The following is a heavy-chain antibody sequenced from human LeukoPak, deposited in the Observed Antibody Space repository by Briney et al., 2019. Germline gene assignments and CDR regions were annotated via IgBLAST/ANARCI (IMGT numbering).Heavy chain of an antibody. CDR2: IKHDGSEN. V-gene: IGHV3-7*05. CDR3: ATYWRYSDWLLSEI. D-gene: IGHD3-9*01. J-gene: IGHJ3*02. Sequence: GGSLRLSCEAFGFTFSHYWMTWVRQAPGKGLESVANIKHDGSENYYVDSVKGRFTISRDNAKNSLYLQMNSLRAEDTAVYYCATYWRYSDWLLSEIWGLGTMVTVSS. CDR1: GFTFSHYW.